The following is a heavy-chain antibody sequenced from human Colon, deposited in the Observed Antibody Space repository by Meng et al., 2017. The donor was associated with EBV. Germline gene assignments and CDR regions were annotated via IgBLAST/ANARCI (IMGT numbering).Heavy chain of an antibody. V-gene: IGHV4-59*08. CDR1: GGYIGSYY. Sequence: VLLRESASRLVMPAEALSLTCPGSGGYIGSYYWRWIRQHPGKGLEWIGYIYYSGSTNYNPSLKSRVTISVDTSKNQFSLKLSSVTAADTAVYYCARHFINWFDPWGQGTLVTVSS. J-gene: IGHJ5*02. CDR3: ARHFINWFDP. CDR2: IYYSGST.